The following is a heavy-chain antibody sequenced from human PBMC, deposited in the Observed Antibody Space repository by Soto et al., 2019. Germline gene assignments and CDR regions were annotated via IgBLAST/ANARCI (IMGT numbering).Heavy chain of an antibody. J-gene: IGHJ4*02. CDR1: GFTFSSYG. CDR2: ISYDGSNK. D-gene: IGHD3-10*01. V-gene: IGHV3-30*18. Sequence: GGSLRLSCAASGFTFSSYGMHWVRQAPGKGLEWVAVISYDGSNKYYADSVKGRFTISRDNSKNTLYLQMNSLRAEDTAVYYCAKDRSRLLLWFGELLPDDGYYFDYWGQGTLVTVSS. CDR3: AKDRSRLLLWFGELLPDDGYYFDY.